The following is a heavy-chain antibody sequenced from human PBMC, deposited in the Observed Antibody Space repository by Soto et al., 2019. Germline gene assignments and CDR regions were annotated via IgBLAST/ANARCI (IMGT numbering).Heavy chain of an antibody. CDR1: AFPFNTYA. CDR2: ISGSGRET. J-gene: IGHJ5*02. D-gene: IGHD5-12*01. V-gene: IGHV3-23*01. Sequence: WRSLRLPCAASAFPFNTYAMNWVRPAPGKGLEWVSLISGSGRETFYAGSVKGRFTISRDNSRNTLFLHMNSLRAEDTAIYPCAKDLLSASGYAGLISWGQRTLVTVSS. CDR3: AKDLLSASGYAGLIS.